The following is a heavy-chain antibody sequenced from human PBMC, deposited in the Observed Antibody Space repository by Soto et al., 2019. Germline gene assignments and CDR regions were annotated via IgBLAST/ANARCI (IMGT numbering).Heavy chain of an antibody. Sequence: LVKVSCKASVFTFTRYAVQWLRLAREQRLEWIGWIVVGSGNTNYAQKFQERVTITRDMSTSTAYMELSSLRSEDTAVYYCARDLSELAVAGTYYYYGMDVWGQGTTVNVSS. D-gene: IGHD6-19*01. V-gene: IGHV1-58*01. CDR1: VFTFTRYA. CDR3: ARDLSELAVAGTYYYYGMDV. CDR2: IVVGSGNT. J-gene: IGHJ6*02.